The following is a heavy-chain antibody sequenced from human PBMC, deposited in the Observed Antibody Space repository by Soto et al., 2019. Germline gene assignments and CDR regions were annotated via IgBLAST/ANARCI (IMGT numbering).Heavy chain of an antibody. CDR2: ISSSSSYL. CDR3: ARDQPGYSYGYGFGY. D-gene: IGHD5-18*01. Sequence: EVQLVESGGGLVKPGGSLRLSCAASGFTFSSYSMNWVRQAPGKGLEWVSSISSSSSYLYYADSVKGRFTISRDNSKNSLYLQINSLRAEDTAVYYCARDQPGYSYGYGFGYWGQGTLVTVSS. CDR1: GFTFSSYS. J-gene: IGHJ4*02. V-gene: IGHV3-21*01.